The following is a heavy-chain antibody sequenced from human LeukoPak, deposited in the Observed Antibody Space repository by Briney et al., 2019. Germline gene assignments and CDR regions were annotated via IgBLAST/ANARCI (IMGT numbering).Heavy chain of an antibody. CDR1: GFILSNYA. CDR2: ISSDGSKK. J-gene: IGHJ4*02. Sequence: GGSLRLSCAASGFILSNYAMYWVRQAPGQGLEWVAVISSDGSKKKYAVSVKARFTISRDSSTNTLYLQMNSLSPEDTAVYHCARVSGRYGPFDYWGQGTLVTVSS. CDR3: ARVSGRYGPFDY. D-gene: IGHD3-10*01. V-gene: IGHV3-30*03.